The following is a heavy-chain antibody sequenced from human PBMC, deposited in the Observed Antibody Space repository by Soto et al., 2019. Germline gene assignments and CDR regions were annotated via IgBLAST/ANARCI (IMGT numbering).Heavy chain of an antibody. D-gene: IGHD3-3*01. Sequence: EVQLLESGGGLVQPGGSLRLSCTASGFTFSNYAMSWVRQAPGKGLEWVSSMSGSGGSTYYADSVKGRFTISRDNSKKTLDLHMSSLRAEDTAFYYCAKEPNYDFWSGYRYFDSWGQGSLVTVSS. J-gene: IGHJ4*02. CDR2: MSGSGGST. V-gene: IGHV3-23*01. CDR1: GFTFSNYA. CDR3: AKEPNYDFWSGYRYFDS.